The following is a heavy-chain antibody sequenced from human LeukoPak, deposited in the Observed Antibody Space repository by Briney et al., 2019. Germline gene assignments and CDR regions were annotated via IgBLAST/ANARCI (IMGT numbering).Heavy chain of an antibody. J-gene: IGHJ4*02. CDR3: ASHVDTAMVTD. Sequence: ASVKVSCKASGGTFSSYAISWVRQAPGQGLEWMGRIIPILGIANYAQKFQGRVTITADKSTSTAYMELSSLRSEDTAVCYCASHVDTAMVTDWGQGTLVTVSS. CDR1: GGTFSSYA. D-gene: IGHD5-18*01. V-gene: IGHV1-69*04. CDR2: IIPILGIA.